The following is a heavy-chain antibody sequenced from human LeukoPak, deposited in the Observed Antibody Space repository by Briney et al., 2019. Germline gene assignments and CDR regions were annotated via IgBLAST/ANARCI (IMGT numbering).Heavy chain of an antibody. D-gene: IGHD5-24*01. CDR3: ATGDGYNSFDY. CDR2: IYTSAST. CDR1: GGSFSSYY. V-gene: IGHV4-4*07. Sequence: PSDTLSLTCTVSGGSFSSYYWSWIRQPAGKGLEWIGRIYTSASTNYNSSLKSRVTMSVDTSKNQVSLKLSSVTAADTAVYYCATGDGYNSFDYWGQGTLVTVSS. J-gene: IGHJ4*02.